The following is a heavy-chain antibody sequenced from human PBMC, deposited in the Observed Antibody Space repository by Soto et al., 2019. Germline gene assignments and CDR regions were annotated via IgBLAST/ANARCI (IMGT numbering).Heavy chain of an antibody. Sequence: QVQLVQSGAEVKKPGSSVKVSCKASGGTFTDYTITWVRQAPGQGLEWMGRIIPVLDLSNYAQKFQGRVTITADTSTTTSYMELSGLTSEDTAVYYCAKKLGPSAFDLWGRGTLVTVSS. CDR3: AKKLGPSAFDL. D-gene: IGHD1-26*01. V-gene: IGHV1-69*02. CDR2: IIPVLDLS. J-gene: IGHJ2*01. CDR1: GGTFTDYT.